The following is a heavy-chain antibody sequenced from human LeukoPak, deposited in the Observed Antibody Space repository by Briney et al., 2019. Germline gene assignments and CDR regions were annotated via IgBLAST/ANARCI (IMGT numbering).Heavy chain of an antibody. CDR2: ISSSGSTI. CDR1: GFTFSSYE. Sequence: PGGSLRFSCAASGFTFSSYEMNWVRQAPGKGLEWVSYISSSGSTIYYADSVKGRFTISRDNANNSLYLQMNSLRAEDTAVYYCASDILTGYYPDYWGQGTLVTVSS. J-gene: IGHJ4*02. CDR3: ASDILTGYYPDY. D-gene: IGHD3-9*01. V-gene: IGHV3-48*03.